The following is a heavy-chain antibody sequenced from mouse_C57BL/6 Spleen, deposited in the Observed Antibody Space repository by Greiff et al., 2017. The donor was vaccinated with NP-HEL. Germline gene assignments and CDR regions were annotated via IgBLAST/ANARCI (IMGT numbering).Heavy chain of an antibody. V-gene: IGHV1-64*01. Sequence: VQLQQPGAELVKPGASVKLSCKASVYTFTSYWMHWVTQRPGQGLEWIGMIHPNSGSTNYNEKVKSKATLTVDKSSSTAYMQLSSLTSEDSAVYFCARWNYFDYWGQGTTLTVSS. J-gene: IGHJ2*01. CDR2: IHPNSGST. CDR1: VYTFTSYW. CDR3: ARWNYFDY.